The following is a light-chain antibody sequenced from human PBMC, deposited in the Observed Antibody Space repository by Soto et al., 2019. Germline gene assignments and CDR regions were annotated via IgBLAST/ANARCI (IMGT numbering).Light chain of an antibody. CDR3: QQHINRLT. CDR2: DAS. Sequence: EIVLTQSPPTLSLSPGERATLSCRASQSVDSYLAWYQQKPGQAPRLLIFDASNRATGIPARFSGSGSGTDFTLTISSLEPEDFAVYYCQQHINRLTFGGGTKVEIK. J-gene: IGKJ4*01. V-gene: IGKV3-11*01. CDR1: QSVDSY.